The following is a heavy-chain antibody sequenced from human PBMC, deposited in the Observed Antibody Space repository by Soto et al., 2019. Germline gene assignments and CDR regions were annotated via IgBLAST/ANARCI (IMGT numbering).Heavy chain of an antibody. CDR3: ARGDDYGYYTRD. D-gene: IGHD4-17*01. Sequence: SETLSLTCAVSGGSFRGFYWTWIRQSPGKGLEWLGDINHVGITNYNPSLKSRVTISVDTSKNQFSLKLSSVTAADTAVYYCARGDDYGYYTRDWGQGTLVTVSS. CDR2: INHVGIT. J-gene: IGHJ4*02. V-gene: IGHV4-34*09. CDR1: GGSFRGFY.